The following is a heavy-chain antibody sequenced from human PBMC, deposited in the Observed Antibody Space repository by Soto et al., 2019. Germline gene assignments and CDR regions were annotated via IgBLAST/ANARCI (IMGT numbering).Heavy chain of an antibody. J-gene: IGHJ1*01. CDR3: AREVAPAGDRASLDR. V-gene: IGHV4-4*02. D-gene: IGHD2-2*01. CDR1: GRSITSNEW. CDR2: IYHSRLT. Sequence: SDAQPLTWTLSGRSITSNEWWRSARQPPEQEQKWIGEIYHSRLTNYNAALKSRVTMSVDGSKNQFSLMLTSVTAADTAIYYSAREVAPAGDRASLDRWGQ.